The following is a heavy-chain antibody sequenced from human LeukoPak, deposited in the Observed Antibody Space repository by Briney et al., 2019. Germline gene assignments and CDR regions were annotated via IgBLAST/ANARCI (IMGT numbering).Heavy chain of an antibody. CDR3: ARQASWLPYFDL. CDR2: IYYGGST. D-gene: IGHD6-13*01. V-gene: IGHV4-59*08. J-gene: IGHJ2*01. Sequence: GSLRLSCAASGFIFRNYWMTWVRQAPGKGLEWVGYIYYGGSTNYNPSLKSRVTISVDTSENQFSLKLSSVTAADTAVYFCARQASWLPYFDLWGRGTLVTVSS. CDR1: GFIFRNYW.